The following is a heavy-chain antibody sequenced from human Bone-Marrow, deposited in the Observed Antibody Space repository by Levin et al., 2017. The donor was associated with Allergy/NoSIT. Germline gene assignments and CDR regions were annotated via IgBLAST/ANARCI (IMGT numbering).Heavy chain of an antibody. V-gene: IGHV5-51*01. D-gene: IGHD2-8*02. J-gene: IGHJ6*03. CDR1: GYSFTNDW. CDR2: INLADSDT. Sequence: GASVKVSCKGSGYSFTNDWIGWVRQMPGKGLEWMGIINLADSDTRYSPPFEGQVIISADKSINTAYLQWRSLKASDTAMYYCARQLVTPPYYYYYMDGWGQGTTVTVSS. CDR3: ARQLVTPPYYYYYMDG.